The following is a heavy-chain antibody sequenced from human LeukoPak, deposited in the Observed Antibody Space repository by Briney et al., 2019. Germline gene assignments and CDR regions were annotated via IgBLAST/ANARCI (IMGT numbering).Heavy chain of an antibody. D-gene: IGHD6-19*01. CDR2: ISYDGSNK. CDR3: ARALYSSGWYWYYFDY. J-gene: IGHJ4*02. V-gene: IGHV3-30*03. Sequence: GGSLRLSCAASGFTFSSYGMHWVRQAPGKGLEWVAVISYDGSNKYYADSVKGRFTISRDNSKNTLYLQMNSLRAEDTAVYYCARALYSSGWYWYYFDYWGQGTLVTVSS. CDR1: GFTFSSYG.